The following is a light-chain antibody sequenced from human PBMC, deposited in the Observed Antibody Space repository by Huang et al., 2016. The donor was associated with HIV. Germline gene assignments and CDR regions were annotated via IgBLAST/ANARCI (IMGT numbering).Light chain of an antibody. CDR3: QQYYTVPWT. CDR2: WAS. V-gene: IGKV4-1*01. CDR1: QSLLYRSNNKNH. Sequence: VSLGERATINCKSSQSLLYRSNNKNHLVWYQQKPGQPPKLLMYWASTRESGVPDRFSASGSGTDFTLTISSLQAEDVAVYYCQQYYTVPWTFGQGTKVEI. J-gene: IGKJ1*01.